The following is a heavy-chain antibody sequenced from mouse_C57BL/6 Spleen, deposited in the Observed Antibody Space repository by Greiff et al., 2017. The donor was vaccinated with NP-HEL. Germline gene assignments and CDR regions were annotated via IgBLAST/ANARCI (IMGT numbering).Heavy chain of an antibody. Sequence: QVQLQQSGAELVRPGASVTLSCKASGYTSTDYEMHWVKQTPVHGLEWIGAIDPETGGTAYNQKFKGKAILTADKSSSTAYMELRSLTSEDSAVYYCTRLYYGNLDYWGQGTTLTVSS. CDR2: IDPETGGT. D-gene: IGHD2-1*01. CDR1: GYTSTDYE. J-gene: IGHJ2*01. V-gene: IGHV1-15*01. CDR3: TRLYYGNLDY.